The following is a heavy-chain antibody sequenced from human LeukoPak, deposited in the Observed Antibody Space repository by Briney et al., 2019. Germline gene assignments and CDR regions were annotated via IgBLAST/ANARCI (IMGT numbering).Heavy chain of an antibody. J-gene: IGHJ4*02. V-gene: IGHV3-15*01. Sequence: GGSLRLSCAASGFIFSSAWMTWVRQAPGKGLEWVGHIKNKTNGGTTDYAAPVKGRFIISRDDSKNTLYLQMNSLRTEDTAVYSWARGFCGSPSCYQGPFVFWAQGPLVTFSS. CDR2: IKNKTNGGTT. D-gene: IGHD2-2*01. CDR3: ARGFCGSPSCYQGPFVF. CDR1: GFIFSSAW.